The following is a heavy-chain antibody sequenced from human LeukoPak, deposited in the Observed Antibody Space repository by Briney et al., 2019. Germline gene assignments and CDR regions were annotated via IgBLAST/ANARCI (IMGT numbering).Heavy chain of an antibody. J-gene: IGHJ4*02. D-gene: IGHD5-12*01. CDR1: GGTFSSYA. CDR2: IIPIFGTA. Sequence: ASVKVSRKASGGTFSSYAISWVRQAPGQGLEWMGGIIPIFGTANYAQKFQGRVTITAVESTSTAYMELSSLRSEDTAVYYCATYSGYDKGDYFDYWGQGTLVTVSS. V-gene: IGHV1-69*13. CDR3: ATYSGYDKGDYFDY.